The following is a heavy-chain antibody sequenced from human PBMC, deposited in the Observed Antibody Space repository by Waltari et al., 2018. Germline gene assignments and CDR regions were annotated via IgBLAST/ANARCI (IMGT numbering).Heavy chain of an antibody. CDR2: IYRGGST. V-gene: IGHV3-53*01. Sequence: EVQLVDSGGGFIHPGGSLRLSCAASGFTVSNTYMTWVRQAPGKGLEWVAIIYRGGSTYYADSVRGRFTISRDNAKNSLYLQMNSLRAEDTALYYCAKGGGGWYVGWYYFDYWGQGTLVTVSS. D-gene: IGHD6-19*01. CDR3: AKGGGGWYVGWYYFDY. J-gene: IGHJ4*02. CDR1: GFTVSNTY.